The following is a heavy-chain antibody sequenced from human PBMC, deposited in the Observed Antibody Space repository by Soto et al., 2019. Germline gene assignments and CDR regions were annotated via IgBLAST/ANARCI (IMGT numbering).Heavy chain of an antibody. D-gene: IGHD2-2*01. Sequence: EVQLVESGGGLVQPGGSLRLSCAASGFTFSSYWMSWVRQAPGKGLEWVANIKQDGSEKYYVDSVKGRFTISRDNAKNSLYLQMNSLRAEDTAVYYCARYYEVVVPAHYYYYMDVWGKGTTVTVSS. V-gene: IGHV3-7*01. CDR2: IKQDGSEK. J-gene: IGHJ6*03. CDR3: ARYYEVVVPAHYYYYMDV. CDR1: GFTFSSYW.